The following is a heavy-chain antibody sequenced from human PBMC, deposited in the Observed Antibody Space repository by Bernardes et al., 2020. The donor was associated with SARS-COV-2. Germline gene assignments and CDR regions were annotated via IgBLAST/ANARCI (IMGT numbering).Heavy chain of an antibody. CDR3: SKKGSTGTGSGNYYRLES. J-gene: IGHJ4*02. D-gene: IGHD3-10*01. CDR1: GFTFSDPY. CDR2: TRYKSNSYST. V-gene: IGHV3-72*01. Sequence: GGSLRLSCAASGFTFSDPYMDWVRQAPGKGLEWIGRTRYKSNSYSTEYAASVKGSFTVARDDSTNSFYMQMNSLKTEDTDLYYCSKKGSTGTGSGNYYRLESWGKGSLVTVAA.